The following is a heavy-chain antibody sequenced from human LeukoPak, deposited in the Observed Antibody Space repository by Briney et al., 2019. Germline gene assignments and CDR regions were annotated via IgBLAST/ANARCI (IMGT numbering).Heavy chain of an antibody. V-gene: IGHV1-46*01. J-gene: IGHJ5*02. D-gene: IGHD3-22*01. CDR3: ARGTGGYYDSFDP. CDR1: GYTFTSYY. CDR2: INPSGGST. Sequence: ASVKVSCKASGYTFTSYYMHWVRQAPGRGLEWMGVINPSGGSTSYAQKFQGRVTMTRDMSTSTVYMELSSLRSEDTAVYYCARGTGGYYDSFDPWGQGTLVTVSS.